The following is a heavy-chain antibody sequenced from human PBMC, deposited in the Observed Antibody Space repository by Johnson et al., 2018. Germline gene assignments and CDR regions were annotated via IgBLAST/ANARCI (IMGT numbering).Heavy chain of an antibody. J-gene: IGHJ4*02. CDR1: GFTVSSGY. CDR2: IYSSGST. CDR3: ARGLVGSTTSFDS. D-gene: IGHD1-26*01. Sequence: EVQLVESGGVLIQPGGSLRLSCAASGFTVSSGYMTWVRQAPGKGLEWVSAIYSSGSTYYADSVTGRFAISRDSSKNTLYLQMNSLRADDTAVYYCARGLVGSTTSFDSWGQGTVVTVSS. V-gene: IGHV3-53*01.